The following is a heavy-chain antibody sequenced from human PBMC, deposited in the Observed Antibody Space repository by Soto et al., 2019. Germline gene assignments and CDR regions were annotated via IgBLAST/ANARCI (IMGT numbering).Heavy chain of an antibody. CDR3: ARDNDWAFDY. D-gene: IGHD3-9*01. V-gene: IGHV3-48*01. Sequence: EVQLVESGGGLVQPGGSLRLSCAASGFTFSSYSMNWVRQAPGKGLEWVSHSGRSASTIYYADSVKGRFTISRDNAKNSLYLQMNSLRAEDTAVYYCARDNDWAFDYWGQGTLVTVSS. CDR1: GFTFSSYS. CDR2: SGRSASTI. J-gene: IGHJ4*02.